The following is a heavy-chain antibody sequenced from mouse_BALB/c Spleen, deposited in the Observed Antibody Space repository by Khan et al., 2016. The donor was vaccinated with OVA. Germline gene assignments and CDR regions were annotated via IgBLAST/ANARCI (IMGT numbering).Heavy chain of an antibody. CDR1: GFSLSTYG. Sequence: QVQLKQSGPGLVQPSQSLSITCTVAGFSLSTYGIHWGRQSPGKGLEWLGVIWSGGSTDFNAAFISRLSILQDNSRSQVLFNMHSLQTDDLAIYYCARGGLPFAYWGQGTLVTVSA. J-gene: IGHJ3*01. V-gene: IGHV2-2*01. D-gene: IGHD2-13*01. CDR3: ARGGLPFAY. CDR2: IWSGGST.